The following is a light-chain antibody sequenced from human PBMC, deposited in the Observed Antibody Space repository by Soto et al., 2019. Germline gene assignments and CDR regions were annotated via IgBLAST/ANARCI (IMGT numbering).Light chain of an antibody. J-gene: IGKJ1*01. CDR3: QRYGRSPRT. V-gene: IGKV3-20*01. Sequence: EIVLTQSPGTLSLSPGERATLSCRASQSVSSRSLAWYQQKPGQAPRLLIYGASSRATGIPHRFSGSGSGTNFALTINRLEPEDFAVYYCQRYGRSPRTFGQGTKVEVK. CDR1: QSVSSRS. CDR2: GAS.